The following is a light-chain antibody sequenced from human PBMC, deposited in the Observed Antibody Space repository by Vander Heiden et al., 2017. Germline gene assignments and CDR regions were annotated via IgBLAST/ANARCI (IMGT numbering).Light chain of an antibody. V-gene: IGKV2-28*01. CDR3: TQALQTPRT. Sequence: DIVMTQSPLSLLVTPGEQASITSRSSKRLMHSNGNNYLDWYLQRPEQSPQLLIYLGSYRASGVPDRFSCSGSGTDFTLKISIVDAEDVGVYYCTQALQTPRTFGQGTKVEIK. CDR2: LGS. CDR1: KRLMHSNGNNY. J-gene: IGKJ1*01.